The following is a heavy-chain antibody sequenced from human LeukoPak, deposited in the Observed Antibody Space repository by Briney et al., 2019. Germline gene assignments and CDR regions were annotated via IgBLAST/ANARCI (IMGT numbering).Heavy chain of an antibody. J-gene: IGHJ4*02. Sequence: PSETLSLTCAVSGGSISSGGYSWSWIRQPPGKGLEWIGYIYHSGSTYYNPSLKSRVTISVDRSKNQFSLKLSSVTAADTAVYYCARCVNDILTGPYYFDYWGQGTLVTVSS. CDR2: IYHSGST. CDR3: ARCVNDILTGPYYFDY. V-gene: IGHV4-30-2*01. D-gene: IGHD3-9*01. CDR1: GGSISSGGYS.